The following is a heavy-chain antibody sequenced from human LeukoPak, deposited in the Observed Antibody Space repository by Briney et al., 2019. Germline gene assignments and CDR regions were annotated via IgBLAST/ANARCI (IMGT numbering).Heavy chain of an antibody. Sequence: GGSLRLSCAASGFTFSSYAMHWVRQAPGKGLEWVAVISYDGSSKYYADSVKGRFTISRDNSKNTLYLQMNSLRAEDTAVYYCARDDRYSSGWYVGYYYGMDVWGQGTTVTVSS. CDR3: ARDDRYSSGWYVGYYYGMDV. D-gene: IGHD6-19*01. J-gene: IGHJ6*02. V-gene: IGHV3-30-3*01. CDR2: ISYDGSSK. CDR1: GFTFSSYA.